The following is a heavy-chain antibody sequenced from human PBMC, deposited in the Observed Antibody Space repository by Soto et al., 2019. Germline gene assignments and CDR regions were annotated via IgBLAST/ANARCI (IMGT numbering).Heavy chain of an antibody. Sequence: EVQLLESGGGLVQPGGSLRLSCAASGFIFSSYAMNWVRQAPGKGLDWVSGISGRGDTIHYADSVKGRFTISRDNAQNTLYLQMDSLRAQDTAVYYWAKHRYCSGECSEGFANRGPGTLGIVSS. V-gene: IGHV3-23*01. D-gene: IGHD2-15*01. CDR2: ISGRGDTI. CDR1: GFIFSSYA. CDR3: AKHRYCSGECSEGFAN. J-gene: IGHJ4*02.